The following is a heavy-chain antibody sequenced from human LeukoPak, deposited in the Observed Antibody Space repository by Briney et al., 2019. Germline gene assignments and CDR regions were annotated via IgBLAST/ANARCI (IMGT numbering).Heavy chain of an antibody. CDR3: ASSRGSGSYGFGMDV. V-gene: IGHV1-46*01. Sequence: ASVKVSCKASGYTFTSYYMHWVRQAPGQGLEWMGIINPSGGSTSYAQKFQGRATMTRDTSTSTVYMELSSLRSEDTAVYYCASSRGSGSYGFGMDVWGKGTTVTVSS. J-gene: IGHJ6*04. CDR2: INPSGGST. D-gene: IGHD3-10*01. CDR1: GYTFTSYY.